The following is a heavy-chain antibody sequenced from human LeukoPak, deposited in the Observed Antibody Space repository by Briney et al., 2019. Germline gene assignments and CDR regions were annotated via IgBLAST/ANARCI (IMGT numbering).Heavy chain of an antibody. V-gene: IGHV4-39*01. Sequence: PSETLSLTCTVSGGSISSSSYYWGWIRQPQGKGLEWIGSIYYSGSTYYNPSLKSRVTISVDTSKNQFSLKLSSVTAADTAVYYCARCGKHGYNLYFFDYWGPGSLVTVSS. CDR1: GGSISSSSYY. CDR2: IYYSGST. D-gene: IGHD5-24*01. J-gene: IGHJ4*02. CDR3: ARCGKHGYNLYFFDY.